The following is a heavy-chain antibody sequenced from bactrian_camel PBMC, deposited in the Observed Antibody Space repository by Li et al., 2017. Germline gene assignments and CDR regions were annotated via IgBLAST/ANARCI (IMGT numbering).Heavy chain of an antibody. CDR1: GHSRGSNC. CDR2: IRRSGGET. J-gene: IGHJ4*01. Sequence: QVQLVESGGGSVQAGGSLRLSCVVSGHSRGSNCVGWYRLPPGRAPAEREGIAAIRRSGGETWYAGSVKGRFTISRDKDRGTLYLQMSGLRPEDTAMYTCAARPRGTYMQASLSQYDYINWGQETQVTVS. V-gene: IGHV3S55*01. CDR3: AARPRGTYMQASLSQYDYIN. D-gene: IGHD2*01.